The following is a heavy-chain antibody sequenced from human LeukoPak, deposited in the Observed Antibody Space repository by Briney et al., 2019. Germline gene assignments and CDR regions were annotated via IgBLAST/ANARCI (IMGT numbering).Heavy chain of an antibody. CDR3: ARDRFDGQASFSYAAYYYYYGMDV. V-gene: IGHV6-1*01. CDR1: GDSVSSNSAA. D-gene: IGHD5-18*01. J-gene: IGHJ6*02. Sequence: SQTLSLTCAISGDSVSSNSAAWNWIRQSPSRGLEWLGRTYYRSKWYNDYAVSVKSRITINPDTSKNQFSLQLNSVTPEDTAVYYCARDRFDGQASFSYAAYYYYYGMDVWGQGTTVTVSS. CDR2: TYYRSKWYN.